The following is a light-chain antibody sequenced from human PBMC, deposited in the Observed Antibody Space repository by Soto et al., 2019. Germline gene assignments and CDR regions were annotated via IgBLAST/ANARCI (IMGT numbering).Light chain of an antibody. CDR3: QQYGSSLFT. CDR1: QSVRSSY. CDR2: GPS. V-gene: IGKV3-20*01. Sequence: EIVLTQSPGTLSLSPGERATLSCRASQSVRSSYLAWYQQKPGQAPRLLIYGPSSRATGIPDRFSGSGSGTDFTLTISRLEPEDFAVYYCQQYGSSLFTFGPGTKVDIK. J-gene: IGKJ3*01.